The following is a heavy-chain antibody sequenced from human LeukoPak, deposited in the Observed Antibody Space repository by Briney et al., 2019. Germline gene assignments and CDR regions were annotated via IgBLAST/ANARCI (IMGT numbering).Heavy chain of an antibody. CDR3: ARQVAVVEPTDPNWFDS. Sequence: PSETLSLTCNVSGDSIVRSTYYWGWVRQTPEKGLEWIGSIFYNGRTYYTPSLQSRVIMSLDTSKNQFSLRLTSVTAADTAVYYCARQVAVVEPTDPNWFDSWGQGTLVTVSS. CDR1: GDSIVRSTYY. J-gene: IGHJ5*01. V-gene: IGHV4-39*07. D-gene: IGHD2-21*01. CDR2: IFYNGRT.